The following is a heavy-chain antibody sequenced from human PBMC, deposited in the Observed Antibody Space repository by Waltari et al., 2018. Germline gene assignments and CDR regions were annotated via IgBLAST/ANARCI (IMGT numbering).Heavy chain of an antibody. CDR3: ARGSIVVAV. Sequence: QVQLQESGPGLVKPSETLSLTCTVSGGSISSYYWSWIRQPPGKGLEWIGYIYYSGSTNYNPSLKSRVTISVDTSKNQFSLKLSSVTAADTAVYYCARGSIVVAVWGQGTTVTVSS. CDR1: GGSISSYY. J-gene: IGHJ6*02. V-gene: IGHV4-59*01. CDR2: IYYSGST. D-gene: IGHD2-2*01.